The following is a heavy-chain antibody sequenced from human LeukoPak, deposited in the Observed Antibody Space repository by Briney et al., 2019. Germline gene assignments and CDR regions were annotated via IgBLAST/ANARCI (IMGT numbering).Heavy chain of an antibody. J-gene: IGHJ4*02. CDR2: FSRSGPDT. CDR3: AKGSLGSWYYFDY. D-gene: IGHD6-13*01. Sequence: GGSLRLSCAASGFTFGSSSMSWVRQAPGKGPEWVSTFSRSGPDTYYADSVKGRFTIFRDNSKNTLYLQMNSLRAEDTAVYYCAKGSLGSWYYFDYWGQGTLVTVSS. V-gene: IGHV3-23*01. CDR1: GFTFGSSS.